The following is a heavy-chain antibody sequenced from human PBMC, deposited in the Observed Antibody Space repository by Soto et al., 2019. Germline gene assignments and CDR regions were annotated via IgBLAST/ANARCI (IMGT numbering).Heavy chain of an antibody. Sequence: GASVKVSCKASGGTFSSYAISWVRQAPGQGLEWMGGIIPIFGTANYAQKFQGRVTITADESTSTAYMELSSLRSEDTAVYYCASNYYDSSGYYLFDYWGQGTLVTVSS. CDR2: IIPIFGTA. J-gene: IGHJ4*02. CDR3: ASNYYDSSGYYLFDY. V-gene: IGHV1-69*13. D-gene: IGHD3-22*01. CDR1: GGTFSSYA.